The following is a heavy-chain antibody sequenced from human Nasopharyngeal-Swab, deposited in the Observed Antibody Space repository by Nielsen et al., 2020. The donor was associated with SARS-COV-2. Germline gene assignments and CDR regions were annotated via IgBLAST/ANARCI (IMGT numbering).Heavy chain of an antibody. CDR3: AKGDSSSWALDAFDM. D-gene: IGHD6-13*01. Sequence: SLKLSCAASGFTFDDYAIHWGRQAPGKGLEWVSGISWNSGSIGYADSVKGRFTISRDNAENSLYLQMNSLRAEDTALYYCAKGDSSSWALDAFDMWGQGTMVTVSS. CDR2: ISWNSGSI. J-gene: IGHJ3*02. CDR1: GFTFDDYA. V-gene: IGHV3-9*01.